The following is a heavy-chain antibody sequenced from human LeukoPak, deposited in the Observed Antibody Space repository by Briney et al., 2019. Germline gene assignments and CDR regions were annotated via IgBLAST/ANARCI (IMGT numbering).Heavy chain of an antibody. CDR2: IYYSGST. D-gene: IGHD3-9*01. CDR1: GGSISSGGYY. CDR3: ARGHYDILTGYYPDAFDI. Sequence: SQTLSLTCTVSGGSISSGGYYWSWIRQHPGKGPEWIGYIYYSGSTYYNPSLKSRVTISVDTSKNQFSLKLSSVTAADTAVYYCARGHYDILTGYYPDAFDIWGQGTMVTVSS. V-gene: IGHV4-31*03. J-gene: IGHJ3*02.